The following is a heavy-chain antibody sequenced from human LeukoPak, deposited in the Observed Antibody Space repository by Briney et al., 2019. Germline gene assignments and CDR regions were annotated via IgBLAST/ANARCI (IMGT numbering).Heavy chain of an antibody. D-gene: IGHD3-16*02. CDR1: GFTFSNYW. V-gene: IGHV3-23*01. CDR2: ISGSGGNT. Sequence: PGGSLRLSCAASGFTFSNYWMHWVRQAPGKGLEWVSAISGSGGNTYYVDSVKGRFTMSRDNSKNTLYLQMNSLRAEDTAVYFCAKTVSGSHSYQGGDYWRQGTLVSVST. J-gene: IGHJ4*02. CDR3: AKTVSGSHSYQGGDY.